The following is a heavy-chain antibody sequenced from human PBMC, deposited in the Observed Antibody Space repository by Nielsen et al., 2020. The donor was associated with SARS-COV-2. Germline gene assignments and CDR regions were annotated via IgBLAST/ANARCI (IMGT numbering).Heavy chain of an antibody. V-gene: IGHV4-31*03. D-gene: IGHD5-12*01. J-gene: IGHJ6*02. Sequence: SETLSLTCTVSGGSISSGGYYWSWIRNHPGKGLEWIGYIYFSGRTCYNPSLKSRVTISVDTSKNQFSLSLRSVTAADTAVYYCARESSGYDHYNYGMDVWCQGTTVTVSS. CDR2: IYFSGRT. CDR3: ARESSGYDHYNYGMDV. CDR1: GGSISSGGYY.